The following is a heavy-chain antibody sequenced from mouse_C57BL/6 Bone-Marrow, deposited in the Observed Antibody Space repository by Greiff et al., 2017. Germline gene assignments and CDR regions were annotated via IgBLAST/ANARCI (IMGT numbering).Heavy chain of an antibody. CDR2: IDPENGDT. CDR1: GFNITDDY. Sequence: EVQLQQSGAELVRPGASVKLSCTASGFNITDDYMHWVKQRPEQGLEWIGWIDPENGDTEYASKFQGKATITADTSSNTAYLQLSSLTSEDTAVYYCTPIATGCYFGCWGQGTTLTVSS. CDR3: TPIATGCYFGC. V-gene: IGHV14-4*01. J-gene: IGHJ2*01. D-gene: IGHD3-2*01.